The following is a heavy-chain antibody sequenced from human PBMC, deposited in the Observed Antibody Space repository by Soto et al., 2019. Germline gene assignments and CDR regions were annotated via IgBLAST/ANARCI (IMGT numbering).Heavy chain of an antibody. V-gene: IGHV5-51*01. Sequence: GESLKISCKGSGYSFTSYWIGWVRQMPGKGLEWMGIIYPGDSDTRYSPSFQGQVTISADKSISTAYLQWSSLRASDTATYHCAHAIHGTTYFNWGQGTLVTFSS. CDR2: IYPGDSDT. CDR3: AHAIHGTTYFN. CDR1: GYSFTSYW. J-gene: IGHJ4*02. D-gene: IGHD1-1*01.